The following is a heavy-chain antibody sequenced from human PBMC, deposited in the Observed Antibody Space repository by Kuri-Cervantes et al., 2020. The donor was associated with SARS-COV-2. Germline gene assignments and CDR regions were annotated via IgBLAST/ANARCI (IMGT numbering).Heavy chain of an antibody. Sequence: SETLSLTCTVSGGSISSSSYYWGWIRQPPGKGLEWIGYIYYSGSTYYNPSLKSRVTISVDTSKNQFSLKLSSVTAADTAVYYCARHSIVSYYFDYWGQGTLVTVSS. V-gene: IGHV4-30-4*08. J-gene: IGHJ4*02. CDR1: GGSISSSSYY. CDR3: ARHSIVSYYFDY. CDR2: IYYSGST. D-gene: IGHD2-15*01.